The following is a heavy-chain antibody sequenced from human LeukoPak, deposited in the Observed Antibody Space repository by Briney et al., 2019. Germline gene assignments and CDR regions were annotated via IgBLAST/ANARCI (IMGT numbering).Heavy chain of an antibody. D-gene: IGHD2-15*01. CDR1: GFTVSSNY. Sequence: GGSLRLSCAASGFTVSSNYMSWVRQAPGKGLEWVSVIYSGGSTYYADSVKGRFTISKDNSKNTLYLQMNSLRAEDTAVYYCARTPSDSRWFDPWGQGTLVTVSS. J-gene: IGHJ5*02. CDR3: ARTPSDSRWFDP. V-gene: IGHV3-66*01. CDR2: IYSGGST.